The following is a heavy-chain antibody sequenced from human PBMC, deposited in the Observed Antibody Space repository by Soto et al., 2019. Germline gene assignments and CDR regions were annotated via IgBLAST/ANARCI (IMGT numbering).Heavy chain of an antibody. CDR1: GGSISSYY. CDR3: ARDLGGLFDY. J-gene: IGHJ4*02. D-gene: IGHD2-15*01. CDR2: IYYSGST. Sequence: PSETLSLTCTVSGGSISSYYWSWIRQPPGKGLEWIGYIYYSGSTNYNPSLKSRVTISVDTSKNQFSLKLSSVTAADTAVYYCARDLGGLFDYWGQGTLVTVS. V-gene: IGHV4-59*01.